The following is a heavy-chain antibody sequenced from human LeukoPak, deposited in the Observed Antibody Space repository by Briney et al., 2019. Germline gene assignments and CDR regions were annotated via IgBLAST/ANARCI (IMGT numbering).Heavy chain of an antibody. CDR1: GASISSGGYC. Sequence: SETLSLTCTVSGASISSGGYCWSWIRQHPGKGLEWIGYIYYSGSTYYNPSLKSRVTISVDTSKNQFSLKLSSVTAADTAVYYCARETYGSGSWFDPWGQGTLVTVSS. V-gene: IGHV4-31*03. CDR2: IYYSGST. CDR3: ARETYGSGSWFDP. J-gene: IGHJ5*02. D-gene: IGHD3-10*01.